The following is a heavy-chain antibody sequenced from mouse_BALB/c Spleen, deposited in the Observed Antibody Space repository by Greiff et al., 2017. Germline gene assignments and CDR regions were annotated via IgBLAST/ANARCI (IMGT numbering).Heavy chain of an antibody. V-gene: IGHV7-3*02. J-gene: IGHJ3*01. CDR2: IRNKANGYTT. CDR1: GFTFTDYY. Sequence: EVMLVESGGGLVQPGGSLRLSCATSGFTFTDYYMSWVRQPPGKALEWLGFIRNKANGYTTEYSASVKGRFTISRDNSQSILYLQMNTLRAEDSATYYCARDPGSSAFAYWGQGTLVTVSA. CDR3: ARDPGSSAFAY. D-gene: IGHD1-1*01.